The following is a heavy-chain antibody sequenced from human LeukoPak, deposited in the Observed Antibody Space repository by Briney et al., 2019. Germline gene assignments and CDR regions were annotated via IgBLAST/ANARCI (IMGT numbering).Heavy chain of an antibody. D-gene: IGHD1-26*01. V-gene: IGHV4-4*02. J-gene: IGHJ4*02. CDR3: ASVSSGATTVDY. CDR1: GGSISSSNW. Sequence: SETLSLTCAVSGGSISSSNWWSWVRQPPGKGLGWIGEIYHSGSTNYNPSLKSRVTISVDKSKNQFSLKLSSVTAADTAVYYCASVSSGATTVDYWGQGTLVTVSS. CDR2: IYHSGST.